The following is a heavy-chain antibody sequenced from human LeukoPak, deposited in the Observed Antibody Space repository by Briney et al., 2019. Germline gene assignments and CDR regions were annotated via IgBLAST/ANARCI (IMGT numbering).Heavy chain of an antibody. D-gene: IGHD3-10*01. CDR3: AREVSILRGTKGFDY. J-gene: IGHJ4*02. CDR2: IGHRGRTI. CDR1: GFTFSSYA. V-gene: IGHV3-48*03. Sequence: PGGSLRLSCAASGFTFSSYAMSWVRQAPGKGLEWVSYIGHRGRTIYYADSVKGRFTISRDNAKNSLYLQMNSLRAEDTAVYYCAREVSILRGTKGFDYWGQGTLVTVSS.